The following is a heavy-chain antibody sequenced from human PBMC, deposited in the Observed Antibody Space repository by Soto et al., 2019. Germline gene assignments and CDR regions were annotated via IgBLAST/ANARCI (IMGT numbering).Heavy chain of an antibody. Sequence: SLRLSCAASGFTLSSYSMNWVRQAPGKGLEWVSSISSSSSYIYYADSVKGRFTISRDNAKNSLYLQMNSLRAEDTAVYYCARFSPLYDYIWGHQDYFDYWGQGTLVTVSS. CDR1: GFTLSSYS. CDR2: ISSSSSYI. CDR3: ARFSPLYDYIWGHQDYFDY. D-gene: IGHD3-16*01. V-gene: IGHV3-21*01. J-gene: IGHJ4*02.